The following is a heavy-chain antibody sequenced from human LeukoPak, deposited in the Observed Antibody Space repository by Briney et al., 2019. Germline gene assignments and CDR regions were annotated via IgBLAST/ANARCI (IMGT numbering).Heavy chain of an antibody. D-gene: IGHD2-21*02. CDR3: AREGLLCGGGCYRDGFDI. Sequence: SETLSLTCTVSGGSISSYYWSWIRQPPGKGLEWIGYISDSGSTNYNPSLKSRVTISVDTSKNQFSLKLTSVTAADTALYYCAREGLLCGGGCYRDGFDIWGQGTLVTVSS. J-gene: IGHJ3*02. CDR1: GGSISSYY. CDR2: ISDSGST. V-gene: IGHV4-59*01.